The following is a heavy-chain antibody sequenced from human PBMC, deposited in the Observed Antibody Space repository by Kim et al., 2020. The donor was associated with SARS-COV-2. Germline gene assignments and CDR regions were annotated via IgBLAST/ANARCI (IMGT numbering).Heavy chain of an antibody. CDR1: GGTFSSYA. Sequence: SVKVSCKASGGTFSSYAISWVRQAPGQGLEWMGGIIPIFGTANYAQKFQGRVTITADESTSTAYMELSSLRSEDTAVYYCATPNIRGIAAAGYYFDYWGQGTLVTVSS. CDR3: ATPNIRGIAAAGYYFDY. CDR2: IIPIFGTA. J-gene: IGHJ4*02. D-gene: IGHD6-13*01. V-gene: IGHV1-69*13.